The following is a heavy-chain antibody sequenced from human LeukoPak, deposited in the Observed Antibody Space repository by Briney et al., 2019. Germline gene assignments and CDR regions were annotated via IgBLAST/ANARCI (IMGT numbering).Heavy chain of an antibody. CDR3: ATGEAYYYGMDV. CDR1: GYTLTELS. CDR2: FDPEDGET. J-gene: IGHJ6*02. Sequence: GASVTVSCTVSGYTLTELSMHWVRQAPGKGLEWMGGFDPEDGETIYAQKFQGRVTITEDTSTDTAYMELSSLRSEDTAVYYCATGEAYYYGMDVWGQGTTVTVSS. V-gene: IGHV1-24*01.